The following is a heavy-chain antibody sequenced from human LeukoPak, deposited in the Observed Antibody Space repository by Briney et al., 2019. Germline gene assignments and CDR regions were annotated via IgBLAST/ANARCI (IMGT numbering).Heavy chain of an antibody. CDR1: GYTFTSYG. D-gene: IGHD2-2*01. CDR3: ARXXXXXVPAXTWNDY. CDR2: ISAYNGNT. J-gene: IGHJ4*02. Sequence: ASVKVSCKASGYTFTSYGISWVRQAPGQGLEWMGWISAYNGNTNYAQKLQGRVTMTTDTSTSTAYMELRSLRADYTAVYYCARXXXXXVPAXTWNDYWGQGTLVTVSS. V-gene: IGHV1-18*01.